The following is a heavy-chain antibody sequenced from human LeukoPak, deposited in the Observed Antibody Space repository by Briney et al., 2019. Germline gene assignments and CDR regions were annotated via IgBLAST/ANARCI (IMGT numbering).Heavy chain of an antibody. V-gene: IGHV3-30*04. Sequence: GGSLRLSCTASGFTFSSYGMHWVRQAPGKGLEWVALISYDGTNKYNADSVKGRFTISRDNSKNTLYLQMNSLRAEDTAVYYCAKDHDRYCSSTSCYFYDYWGQGTLVTVSS. CDR1: GFTFSSYG. CDR3: AKDHDRYCSSTSCYFYDY. CDR2: ISYDGTNK. J-gene: IGHJ4*02. D-gene: IGHD2-2*01.